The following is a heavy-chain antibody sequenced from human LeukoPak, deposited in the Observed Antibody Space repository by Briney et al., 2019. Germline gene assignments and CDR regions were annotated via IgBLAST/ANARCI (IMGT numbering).Heavy chain of an antibody. Sequence: SETLSLTCAIYGGSFSGYYWSWIRQPPGKGLEWIGEINHSGSTNYNPSLKSRVTISVDTSKNQFSLKLSSVTAADTAVYYCARGRGWFQKYFDYWGQGTLVTVSS. D-gene: IGHD6-19*01. V-gene: IGHV4-34*01. J-gene: IGHJ4*02. CDR3: ARGRGWFQKYFDY. CDR2: INHSGST. CDR1: GGSFSGYY.